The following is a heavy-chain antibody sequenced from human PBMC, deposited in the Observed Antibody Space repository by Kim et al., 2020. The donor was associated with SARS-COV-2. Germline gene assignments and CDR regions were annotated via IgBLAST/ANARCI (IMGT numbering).Heavy chain of an antibody. CDR3: AREKDYDFWSGYYRVWDALDY. J-gene: IGHJ4*02. CDR1: GYTFTGYY. D-gene: IGHD3-3*01. V-gene: IGHV1-2*02. Sequence: ASVKVSCKASGYTFTGYYMHWVRQAPGQGLEWMGWINPNSGGTNYAQKFQGRVTMTRDTSISTAYMELSRLRSDDTAVYYCAREKDYDFWSGYYRVWDALDYWGQGTLVTVSS. CDR2: INPNSGGT.